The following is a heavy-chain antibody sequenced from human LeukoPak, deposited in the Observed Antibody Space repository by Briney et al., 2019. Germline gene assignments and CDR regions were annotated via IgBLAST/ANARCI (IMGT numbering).Heavy chain of an antibody. CDR2: ISGSGGST. J-gene: IGHJ4*02. CDR1: GFTFSSYA. D-gene: IGHD3-10*01. CDR3: ARARGYYGSGSYLSSH. V-gene: IGHV3-23*01. Sequence: GGSLRLSCAASGFTFSSYAMSWVRQAPGKGLEWVSAISGSGGSTYYADSVKGRFTISRDNAKNSLYLQMNSLRAEDTAVYYCARARGYYGSGSYLSSHWGQGTLVTVSS.